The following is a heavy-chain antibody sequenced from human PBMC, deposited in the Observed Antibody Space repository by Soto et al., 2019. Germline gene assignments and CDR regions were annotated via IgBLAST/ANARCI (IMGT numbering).Heavy chain of an antibody. D-gene: IGHD1-26*01. Sequence: QVQLQESGPGLVKPSETLSLTCTVSGGSVSSGSYYWSWIRQPPGQGLEWIGYIFYSGRTNYNPSLKRRVIISVDPSKKQFSLRLTSVTAADTAVYYCARVVGGTPDASDIWGQGTMVIVSS. J-gene: IGHJ3*02. CDR1: GGSVSSGSYY. V-gene: IGHV4-61*01. CDR2: IFYSGRT. CDR3: ARVVGGTPDASDI.